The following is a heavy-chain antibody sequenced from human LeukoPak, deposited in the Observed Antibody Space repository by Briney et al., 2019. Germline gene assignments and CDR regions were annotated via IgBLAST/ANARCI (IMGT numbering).Heavy chain of an antibody. Sequence: GGSLRLSCAASGFTFSSYSMNWVRQAPGKGLEWVSYISSSSSTIYYADSVKGRFTISRDNAKNSLYLQMNSLRAEDTAVYYRARVGGYCSSTSCPNNWFDPWGQGTLVTVSS. CDR3: ARVGGYCSSTSCPNNWFDP. J-gene: IGHJ5*02. V-gene: IGHV3-48*01. CDR2: ISSSSSTI. D-gene: IGHD2-2*01. CDR1: GFTFSSYS.